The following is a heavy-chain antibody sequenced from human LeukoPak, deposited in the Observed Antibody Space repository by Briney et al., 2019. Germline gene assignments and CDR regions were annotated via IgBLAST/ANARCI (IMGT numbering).Heavy chain of an antibody. CDR2: INSDGSDI. CDR3: ARGSLGDGSLLIDY. J-gene: IGHJ4*02. V-gene: IGHV3-74*01. Sequence: HSGGSLRLSCAASGFTFNRYWVHWVRQAPGKGLVWVSRINSDGSDIIYADSVKGRFTISRDNAKNTVYVQMNGLRAEDTAVYYCARGSLGDGSLLIDYWGQGTLVTVSS. CDR1: GFTFNRYW. D-gene: IGHD3-10*01.